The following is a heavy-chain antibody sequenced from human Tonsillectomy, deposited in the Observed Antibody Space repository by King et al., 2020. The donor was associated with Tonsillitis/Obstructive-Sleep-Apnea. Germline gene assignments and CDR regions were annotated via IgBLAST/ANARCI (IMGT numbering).Heavy chain of an antibody. CDR1: GFTFGDYA. V-gene: IGHV3-49*05. D-gene: IGHD2-2*01. J-gene: IGHJ6*03. CDR2: IRSKGYGGTT. Sequence: VQLVESGGGLVKPGRSLRLSCIGSGFTFGDYAMSWFRQAPGKGLEWVGFIRSKGYGGTTEYAASVKGRFAISRDDSKNIAYLQMNSLKTEDTAVYYCTRDRTVVPVHYYYYYMDVWGKGTTVTVSS. CDR3: TRDRTVVPVHYYYYYMDV.